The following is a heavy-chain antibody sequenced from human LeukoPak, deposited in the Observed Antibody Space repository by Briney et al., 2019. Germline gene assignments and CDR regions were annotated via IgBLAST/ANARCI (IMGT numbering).Heavy chain of an antibody. V-gene: IGHV5-51*01. CDR1: GYSFTSYW. J-gene: IGHJ3*02. Sequence: KTGESLKTSCKGSGYSFTSYWIGWVRQMPGKGLEWMGIIYPGDSDTRYSPSFQGQVTISADKSISTAYLQWSSLKASDTAMYYCARLTRGYYYDSSGYYNVSDAFDIWGQGTMVTVSS. CDR2: IYPGDSDT. CDR3: ARLTRGYYYDSSGYYNVSDAFDI. D-gene: IGHD3-22*01.